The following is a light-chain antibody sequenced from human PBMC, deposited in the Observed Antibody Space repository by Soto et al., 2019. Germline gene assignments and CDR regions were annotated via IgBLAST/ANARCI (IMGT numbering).Light chain of an antibody. CDR3: QTWGTGLLV. CDR2: LNSDCSH. V-gene: IGLV4-69*01. J-gene: IGLJ3*02. CDR1: SGHSSYA. Sequence: QLVLTQSPSASASLGASVKLTCTLSSGHSSYAIAWHQQQPEKGPRYLMKLNSDCSHSKGDGIPDRFSGSSSGAERYLTISSLQSEDEADYYCQTWGTGLLVFGGGTKLTVL.